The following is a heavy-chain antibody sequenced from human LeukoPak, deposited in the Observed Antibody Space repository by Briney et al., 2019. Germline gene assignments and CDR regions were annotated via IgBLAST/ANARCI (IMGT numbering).Heavy chain of an antibody. CDR2: KNHSGST. CDR3: ARRRVFSGDFV. J-gene: IGHJ4*02. Sequence: SEALFLTCAVYGGSLSGSYGSSFRQPPGKGLECIGEKNHSGSTNYNPSLKSQVTISVDTYKNQFSLKLSSVTAADTAVFYGARRRVFSGDFVWGQGNLVTVSS. D-gene: IGHD3-10*02. V-gene: IGHV4-34*01. CDR1: GGSLSGSY.